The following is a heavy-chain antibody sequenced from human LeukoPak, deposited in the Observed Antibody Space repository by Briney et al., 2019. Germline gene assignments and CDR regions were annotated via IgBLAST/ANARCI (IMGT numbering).Heavy chain of an antibody. CDR2: IYYSGST. D-gene: IGHD3-22*01. V-gene: IGHV4-31*03. Sequence: PSETLSLTCTVSGGSISSGGYYWSWIRQHPGKGLEWIGYIYYSGSTYYNPSLKSRVTISVDTSKNQFSLKLSSVTAADTAVYYCARYDSGDNWFDPWGQGTLVTVSS. J-gene: IGHJ5*02. CDR3: ARYDSGDNWFDP. CDR1: GGSISSGGYY.